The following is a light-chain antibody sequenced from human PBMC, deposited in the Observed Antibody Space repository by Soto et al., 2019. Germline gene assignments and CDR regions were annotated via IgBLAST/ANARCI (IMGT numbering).Light chain of an antibody. Sequence: TLSPGSMLAPVGNHVTIICRASQDISSHLAWYQQKPGQAPRLLIYGASTRATGIQARFSGSGSGTEFTLTISSLQSEDFAVYYYHQYNNVSTWTFAQGTKVDI. J-gene: IGKJ1*01. V-gene: IGKV3-15*01. CDR3: HQYNNVSTWT. CDR2: GAS. CDR1: QDISSH.